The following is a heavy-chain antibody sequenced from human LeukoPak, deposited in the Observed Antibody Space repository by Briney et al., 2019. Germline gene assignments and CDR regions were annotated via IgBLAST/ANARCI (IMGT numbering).Heavy chain of an antibody. CDR2: IYPDDSRI. J-gene: IGHJ5*02. CDR1: GYTFTYYW. D-gene: IGHD6-6*01. CDR3: ACRDLLSTSSGP. Sequence: GESLKISCEGFGYTFTYYWSGLLRQLPEKREGRMGVIYPDDSRIRYNPSFQGQVTILADHSINTAYLQWNSLKASDTGSYYCACRDLLSTSSGPWGEGALVTDSS. V-gene: IGHV5-51*03.